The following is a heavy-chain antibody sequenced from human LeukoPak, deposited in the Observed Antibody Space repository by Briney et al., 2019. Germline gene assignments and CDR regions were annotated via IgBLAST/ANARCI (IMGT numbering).Heavy chain of an antibody. CDR3: ARGALLWFGESPAFDY. D-gene: IGHD3-10*01. CDR1: GGSISSYY. J-gene: IGHJ4*02. Sequence: SETLSLTCTVSGGSISSYYWSWIRQPPGKGLEWIGYIYYSGSTNYNPSLKSRVTISVDTSKNQFSLELSSVTAADTAVYYCARGALLWFGESPAFDYWGQGTLVTVSS. CDR2: IYYSGST. V-gene: IGHV4-59*01.